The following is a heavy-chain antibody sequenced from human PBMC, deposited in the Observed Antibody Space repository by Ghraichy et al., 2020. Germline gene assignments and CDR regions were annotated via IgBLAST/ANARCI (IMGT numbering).Heavy chain of an antibody. D-gene: IGHD3-16*01. CDR3: VRVGRFPHNYAMEV. J-gene: IGHJ6*02. CDR2: IKEDGSGN. V-gene: IGHV3-7*01. Sequence: GGSLRLSCAASGFTFSNYWMTWVRPAPGKGLEWLATIKEDGSGNYYVDSVKGRFTISRDNAENSLYLQMNSLRAEDTAVYYCVRVGRFPHNYAMEVWGQGTTVAAS. CDR1: GFTFSNYW.